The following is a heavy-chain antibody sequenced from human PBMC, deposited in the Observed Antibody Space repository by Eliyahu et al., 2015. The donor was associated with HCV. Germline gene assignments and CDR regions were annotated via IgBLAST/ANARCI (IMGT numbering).Heavy chain of an antibody. CDR2: LSGSSAYI. CDR3: ARDQNSAESGATDL. V-gene: IGHV3-21*02. Sequence: EVQLVESGGGLVKPGGSLRLSCAASEFNFSLFTMNWVRQAPGKGLEWIPSLSGSSAYIFYADSVKGRFTISRDNAKKSLFLQMNSLTAEDTAVYYCARDQNSAESGATDLWGQGTLLTVSS. J-gene: IGHJ4*02. D-gene: IGHD1-1*01. CDR1: EFNFSLFT.